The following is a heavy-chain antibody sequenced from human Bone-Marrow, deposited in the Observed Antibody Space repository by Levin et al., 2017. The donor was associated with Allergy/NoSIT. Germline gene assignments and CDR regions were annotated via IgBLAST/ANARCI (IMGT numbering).Heavy chain of an antibody. CDR1: GYSFSSYW. Sequence: KYGESLKISCETSGYSFSSYWIGWVRQMPGEGLELMAVIYPGDSDTRYSPSFQGQVTISADKSISTAYLQWSSLKASDTAIYYCARHGGLWGRYYYLDVWGKGTAVTVSS. CDR3: ARHGGLWGRYYYLDV. J-gene: IGHJ6*03. D-gene: IGHD3-10*01. V-gene: IGHV5-51*01. CDR2: IYPGDSDT.